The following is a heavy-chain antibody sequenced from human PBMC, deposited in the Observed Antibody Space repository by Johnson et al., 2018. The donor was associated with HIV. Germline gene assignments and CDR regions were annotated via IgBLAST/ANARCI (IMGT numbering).Heavy chain of an antibody. Sequence: QVQLVESGGGLVQPGGSLRLSCAASGFTFSSYAMHWVRQAPGKGLEWVAIISYDGSNKYYADSVKGRFTISRDNSKNTLYLQMNSLRAEDTAVYYCSREGTVSDGGAFDIWGQGTMVTVSS. CDR2: ISYDGSNK. CDR3: SREGTVSDGGAFDI. J-gene: IGHJ3*02. V-gene: IGHV3-30*14. CDR1: GFTFSSYA. D-gene: IGHD4-17*01.